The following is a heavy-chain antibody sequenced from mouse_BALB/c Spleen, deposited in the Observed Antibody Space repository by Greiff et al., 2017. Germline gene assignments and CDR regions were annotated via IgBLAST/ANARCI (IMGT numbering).Heavy chain of an antibody. CDR3: ARQIPRLFDY. CDR2: ISSGGSYT. V-gene: IGHV5-6*01. Sequence: EVKLMESGGDLVKPGGSLKLSCAASGFTFSSYGMSWVRQTPDKRLEWVATISSGGSYTYYPDSVKGRFTISRDNAKNTLYLQMSSLKSEDTAMYYCARQIPRLFDYWGQGTTLTVAS. CDR1: GFTFSSYG. J-gene: IGHJ2*01. D-gene: IGHD5-1-1*01.